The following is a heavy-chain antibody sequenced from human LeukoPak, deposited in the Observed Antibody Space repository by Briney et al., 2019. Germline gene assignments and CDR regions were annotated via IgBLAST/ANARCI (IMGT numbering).Heavy chain of an antibody. CDR2: IYTSGST. CDR1: GGSISSYY. V-gene: IGHV4-4*07. CDR3: ARDGLSYDSSGYYPDYFDY. D-gene: IGHD3-22*01. Sequence: SETLSLTRTVSGGSISSYYWSWIRQPAGKGLEWIGRIYTSGSTNYNPSLKSRVTMSVDTSKNQFSLKLSSVTAADTAVYYCARDGLSYDSSGYYPDYFDYWGQGTLVTVSS. J-gene: IGHJ4*02.